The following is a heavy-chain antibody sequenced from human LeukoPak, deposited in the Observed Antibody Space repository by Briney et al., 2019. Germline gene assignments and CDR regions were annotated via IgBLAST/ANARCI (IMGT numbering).Heavy chain of an antibody. V-gene: IGHV3-30-3*01. CDR1: GFTFSSYA. J-gene: IGHJ4*02. CDR2: ISYDGSNK. CDR3: AREDGSGSYPVRHRGSRLVDY. D-gene: IGHD1-26*01. Sequence: GGSLGLSCAASGFTFSSYAMHWVRQAPGKGLEWVAVISYDGSNKYYADSVKGRFTISRDNSKNTLYLQMNSLRAEDTAVYYCAREDGSGSYPVRHRGSRLVDYWGQGTLVTVSS.